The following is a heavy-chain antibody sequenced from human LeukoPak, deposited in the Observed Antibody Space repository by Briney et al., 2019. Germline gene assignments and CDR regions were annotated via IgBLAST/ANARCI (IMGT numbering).Heavy chain of an antibody. V-gene: IGHV3-21*01. D-gene: IGHD2-8*01. CDR2: ISSSSSYI. J-gene: IGHJ4*02. CDR3: ATKSAWYYFDY. CDR1: GFTFSDYS. Sequence: GGSLRLSCAASGFTFSDYSMNWVRQAPGKGLEWVSSISSSSSYIYYADSLKGRFTISRDNAKNSLYLEMNSLRAEDTAVYYCATKSAWYYFDYWGQGTLVTVSS.